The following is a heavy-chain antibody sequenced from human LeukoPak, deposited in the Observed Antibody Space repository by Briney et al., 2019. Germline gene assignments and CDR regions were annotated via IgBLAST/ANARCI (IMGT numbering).Heavy chain of an antibody. CDR1: GFTFRDYW. Sequence: PGGSLRLSCAASGFTFRDYWMHWIRQAPGKGLVWVSRIKGDGSHTIYADSVKGRFTISRDNAKNTLYLHMKSLRVEDTALYYCVRDWDHFDFDSWGQGTLATVSS. CDR2: IKGDGSHT. J-gene: IGHJ5*01. D-gene: IGHD1-26*01. V-gene: IGHV3-74*01. CDR3: VRDWDHFDFDS.